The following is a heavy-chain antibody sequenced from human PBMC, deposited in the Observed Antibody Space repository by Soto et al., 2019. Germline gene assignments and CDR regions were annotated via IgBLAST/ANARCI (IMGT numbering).Heavy chain of an antibody. Sequence: EVQLVDSGGGLIQPGGSLRLSCAASGFSVSNNYMSWVRQAPGKGLEWVSVIWTGGTTAYADSVKGRFTISRDNSKNTLYLQMNSLRAEDTAVYYCAKDGGDYVSYFDYWGQGTLVTVSS. J-gene: IGHJ4*02. D-gene: IGHD3-10*02. V-gene: IGHV3-53*01. CDR3: AKDGGDYVSYFDY. CDR2: IWTGGTT. CDR1: GFSVSNNY.